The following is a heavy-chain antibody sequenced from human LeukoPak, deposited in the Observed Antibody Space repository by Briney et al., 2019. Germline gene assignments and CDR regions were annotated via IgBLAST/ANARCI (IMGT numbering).Heavy chain of an antibody. Sequence: GGSLRLSCAASGFTFNNYAMSWVRQAPGKGLEWVSVIYSGGSPYYADSVKGRFTISRDNSKNTLYLQMNSLRAEDTAVYYCARDLNYYDSSGYGHWGQGTLVTVSP. V-gene: IGHV3-53*01. CDR3: ARDLNYYDSSGYGH. CDR2: IYSGGSP. J-gene: IGHJ4*02. D-gene: IGHD3-22*01. CDR1: GFTFNNYA.